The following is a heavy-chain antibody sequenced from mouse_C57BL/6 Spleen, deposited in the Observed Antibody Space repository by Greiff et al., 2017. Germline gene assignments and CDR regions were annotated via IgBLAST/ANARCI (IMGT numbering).Heavy chain of an antibody. CDR1: GYAFSSSW. J-gene: IGHJ1*03. Sequence: QVQLQQSGPELVKPGASVKISCKASGYAFSSSWMNWVKQRPGKGLEWIGRIYPGDGDTNYNGKFKGKATLTADKSSSTAYMPLRSLTSEDSAVYFCAREEGFITQYFDVWGTGTTVTVSS. CDR2: IYPGDGDT. V-gene: IGHV1-82*01. D-gene: IGHD1-1*01. CDR3: AREEGFITQYFDV.